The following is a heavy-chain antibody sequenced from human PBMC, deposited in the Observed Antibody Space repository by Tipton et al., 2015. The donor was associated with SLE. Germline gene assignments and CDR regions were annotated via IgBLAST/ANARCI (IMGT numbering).Heavy chain of an antibody. D-gene: IGHD3-3*01. CDR3: TGEWQQVVGVVY. Sequence: TLSLTCSVSGGSISGSSYYWGWIRQSPGKGLEWIGNVFYSGNTYYNPSLKSRVTISVDTSNNQFSLKLNSMTAADTAVYYCTGEWQQVVGVVYWGLGALVTVSS. J-gene: IGHJ4*02. CDR1: GGSISGSSYY. V-gene: IGHV4-39*07. CDR2: VFYSGNT.